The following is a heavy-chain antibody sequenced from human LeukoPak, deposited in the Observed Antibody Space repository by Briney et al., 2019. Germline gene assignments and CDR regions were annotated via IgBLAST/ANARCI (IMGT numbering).Heavy chain of an antibody. D-gene: IGHD4-23*01. Sequence: SETLSLTCTVSGGSISSYYWSWIRQPPGKGLEWIGYIYYSGSTNYNPSLKSRVTIAVDTSKNQFSLKLSSVTAADTAVYYCARGPSGNSRFDYWGQGTLVTVSS. CDR3: ARGPSGNSRFDY. CDR2: IYYSGST. V-gene: IGHV4-59*12. CDR1: GGSISSYY. J-gene: IGHJ4*02.